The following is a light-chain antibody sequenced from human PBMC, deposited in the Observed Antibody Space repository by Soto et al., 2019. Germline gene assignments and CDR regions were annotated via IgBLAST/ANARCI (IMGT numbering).Light chain of an antibody. CDR3: SSYTTSSTLL. V-gene: IGLV2-14*01. CDR1: SSDVGFYNY. J-gene: IGLJ1*01. CDR2: EVN. Sequence: QSPLTQPASVSGSPGQSITISCTGTSSDVGFYNYVSWYQQHPGKTPKLMIYEVNNRPSGVSNRFSGSKSGNTASLTISGLQAEDEADYYRSSYTTSSTLLFGTGTKVTVL.